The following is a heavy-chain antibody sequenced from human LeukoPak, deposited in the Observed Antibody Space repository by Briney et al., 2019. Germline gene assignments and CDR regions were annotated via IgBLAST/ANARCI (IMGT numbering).Heavy chain of an antibody. CDR3: ARVQTVDIVATPDTIAGCMDV. CDR1: GFTFSSYW. V-gene: IGHV3-7*01. J-gene: IGHJ6*03. D-gene: IGHD5-12*01. Sequence: GGSLRLSCAASGFTFSSYWMSWVRQAPGKGLEWVANIKQDGSEKYYVDSVKGRFTISRDNAKNSLYLQMNSLRAEDTAVYYCARVQTVDIVATPDTIAGCMDVWGKGTTVTISS. CDR2: IKQDGSEK.